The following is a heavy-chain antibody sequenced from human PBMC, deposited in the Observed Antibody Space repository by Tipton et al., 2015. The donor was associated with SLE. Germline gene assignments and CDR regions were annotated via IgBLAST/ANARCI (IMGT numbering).Heavy chain of an antibody. CDR3: ARARFWSGFYFVN. CDR2: VHYSGST. D-gene: IGHD3-3*01. CDR1: GGSITSISYY. J-gene: IGHJ4*02. Sequence: TLSLTCTVSGGSITSISYYWVWIRQPPGKGLEWIGNVHYSGSTNYNAFLKSRVTISVDTSKNQFSLRLSSVTAADTAVYFCARARFWSGFYFVNWGQGTLVSVSS. V-gene: IGHV4-61*05.